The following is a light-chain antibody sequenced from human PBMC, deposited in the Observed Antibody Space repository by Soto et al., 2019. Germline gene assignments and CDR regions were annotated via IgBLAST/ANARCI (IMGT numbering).Light chain of an antibody. J-gene: IGLJ2*01. CDR1: SSNIGSNT. CDR2: SNN. Sequence: QSVLTQPPSASGTPGQRVTISCSGSSSNIGSNTVNWYQQLPGTAPKHLIYSNNQLPSGVTDRVSGSKSGTSTSLAISGLRSEDEADYYCSTSDDSMNGHVVFGGGTQLTVL. CDR3: STSDDSMNGHVV. V-gene: IGLV1-44*01.